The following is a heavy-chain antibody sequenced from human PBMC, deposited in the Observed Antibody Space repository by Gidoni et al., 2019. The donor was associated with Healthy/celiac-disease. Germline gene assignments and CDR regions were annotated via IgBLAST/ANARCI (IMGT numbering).Heavy chain of an antibody. D-gene: IGHD5-18*01. CDR2: IWYDGSNK. V-gene: IGHV3-33*01. J-gene: IGHJ6*02. CDR3: ARSAMVTKWYYYGMDV. Sequence: QVQLVESGGVVVQPGRSLRLSCAASGFTFSSYGMHWVRQAPGKGLEWLAVIWYDGSNKYYADSVKGRFTISRDNSKNTLYLQMNSLRAEDTAVYYCARSAMVTKWYYYGMDVWGQGTTVTVSS. CDR1: GFTFSSYG.